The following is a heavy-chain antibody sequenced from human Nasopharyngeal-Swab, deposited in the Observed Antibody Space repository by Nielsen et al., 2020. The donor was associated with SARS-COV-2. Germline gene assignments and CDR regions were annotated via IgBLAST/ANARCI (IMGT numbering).Heavy chain of an antibody. J-gene: IGHJ3*02. Sequence: WIRQPPGKRLEWVSYISSSSSTIYYADSVKGRFTISRDNAKNSLYLQMNSLRDEDTAVYYCARDGYYDFWSGYPDAFDIWGQGTMVTVSS. CDR3: ARDGYYDFWSGYPDAFDI. D-gene: IGHD3-3*01. V-gene: IGHV3-48*02. CDR2: ISSSSSTI.